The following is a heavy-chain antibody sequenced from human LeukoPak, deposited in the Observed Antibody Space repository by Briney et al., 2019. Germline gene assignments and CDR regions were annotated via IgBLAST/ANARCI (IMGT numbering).Heavy chain of an antibody. V-gene: IGHV1-46*01. Sequence: ASVKVSCKASGYTFTTYFMHWVRQAPGRGLEWMGMINPSAGSTNYAQNFQGRVTMTRDTSTSTVYMELTSLRSEDTAVYYCAREAPGGYFDYWAQGTLVTVSS. J-gene: IGHJ4*02. CDR2: INPSAGST. CDR3: AREAPGGYFDY. CDR1: GYTFTTYF. D-gene: IGHD3-16*01.